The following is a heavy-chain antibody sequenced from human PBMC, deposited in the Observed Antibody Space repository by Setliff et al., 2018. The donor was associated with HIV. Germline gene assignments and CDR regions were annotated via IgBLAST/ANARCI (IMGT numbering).Heavy chain of an antibody. J-gene: IGHJ3*02. D-gene: IGHD3-9*01. Sequence: VASVKVSCKVSGYTLSELSMHWVRQAPGEGLEWMGGFDPEDGETIYAEKFQGRVTMTEDTATETAYMELSSLRSEDAAVYYCATDAYHEFLTGPTPGAFDIWGQGTVVTVSS. V-gene: IGHV1-24*01. CDR2: FDPEDGET. CDR1: GYTLSELS. CDR3: ATDAYHEFLTGPTPGAFDI.